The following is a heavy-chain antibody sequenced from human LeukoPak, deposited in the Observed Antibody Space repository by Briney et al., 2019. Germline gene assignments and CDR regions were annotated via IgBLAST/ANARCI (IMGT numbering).Heavy chain of an antibody. J-gene: IGHJ3*02. CDR1: GGSISSYY. V-gene: IGHV4-59*08. Sequence: PSETLSLTCTVSGGSISSYYWSWIRQPPGKRLEWIGYIYDSGSANYNPSLKSRVTISVDTSKNQFSLNLNSVTAADTAVYYCTRLYRWGEIWGQGTLVTVSS. CDR2: IYDSGSA. D-gene: IGHD3-16*02. CDR3: TRLYRWGEI.